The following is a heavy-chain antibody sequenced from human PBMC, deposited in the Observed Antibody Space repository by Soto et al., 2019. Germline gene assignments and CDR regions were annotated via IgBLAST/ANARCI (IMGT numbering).Heavy chain of an antibody. Sequence: QVQLQQWGAGLLKPSETLSLTCAVYGGSFSGYYWSWIRQPPGKGLEWIGEINHSGSTNYNPSLKIRVTISVDTSKNQFSLQLSSVAAADTAVYYCPRGGRVVPAAMDDPWGQGTLVTVSS. CDR3: PRGGRVVPAAMDDP. J-gene: IGHJ5*02. D-gene: IGHD2-2*01. CDR2: INHSGST. CDR1: GGSFSGYY. V-gene: IGHV4-34*01.